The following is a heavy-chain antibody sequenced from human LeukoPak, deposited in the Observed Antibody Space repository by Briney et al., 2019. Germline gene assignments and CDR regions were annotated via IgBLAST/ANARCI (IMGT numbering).Heavy chain of an antibody. J-gene: IGHJ6*02. Sequence: GGSLRLSCAASGFTVSSNYMSWVRQAPGKGLEWVSVIYSGGSTYYADSVKGRFTISRDNSKNTLYLQMNSLRAEDTAVYYCARDTPYDFWSGYSNYYYYGMDVWGQGTTVTVSS. CDR3: ARDTPYDFWSGYSNYYYYGMDV. D-gene: IGHD3-3*01. V-gene: IGHV3-66*01. CDR2: IYSGGST. CDR1: GFTVSSNY.